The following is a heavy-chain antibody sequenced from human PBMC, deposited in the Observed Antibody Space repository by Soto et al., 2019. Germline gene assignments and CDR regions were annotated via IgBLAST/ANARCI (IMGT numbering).Heavy chain of an antibody. CDR1: GYTFTSYG. CDR2: ISAYNVNT. V-gene: IGHV1-18*01. J-gene: IGHJ4*02. D-gene: IGHD1-26*01. Sequence: QVQLVQSGAEVKKPWASVKVSCKASGYTFTSYGISWVRQAPGQGLAWMGWISAYNVNTNYAQKLQGRVTMTTDTATSTAYMALRSLRSDDTAVYYCARGRLSGSSFDYWGQGTLVTVSS. CDR3: ARGRLSGSSFDY.